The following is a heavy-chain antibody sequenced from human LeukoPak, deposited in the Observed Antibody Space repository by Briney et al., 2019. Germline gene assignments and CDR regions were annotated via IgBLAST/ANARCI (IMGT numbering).Heavy chain of an antibody. CDR1: GGTFSSYA. Sequence: SVKVSCKASGGTFSSYAISWVRQAPGQGLEWMGGIIPIFGTANYAQKFQGRVTITADESTSTAYMELSSLRSEGTAVYYCARWGSRGCSSTSCYGFDPWGQGTLVTVSS. V-gene: IGHV1-69*13. CDR2: IIPIFGTA. D-gene: IGHD2-2*01. J-gene: IGHJ5*02. CDR3: ARWGSRGCSSTSCYGFDP.